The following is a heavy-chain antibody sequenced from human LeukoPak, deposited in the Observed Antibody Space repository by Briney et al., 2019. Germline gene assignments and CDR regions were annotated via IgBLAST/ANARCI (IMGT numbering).Heavy chain of an antibody. Sequence: ASVKVSCKASGYTFTSYGISWVRQAPGQGLEWMGWISAYNGNTNYARKLQGRVTMTTDTSTSTAYMELRSLRSDDTAVYYCARAVVVAPVGYYYYMDVWGKGTTVTVSS. D-gene: IGHD2-15*01. CDR2: ISAYNGNT. V-gene: IGHV1-18*01. CDR1: GYTFTSYG. CDR3: ARAVVVAPVGYYYYMDV. J-gene: IGHJ6*03.